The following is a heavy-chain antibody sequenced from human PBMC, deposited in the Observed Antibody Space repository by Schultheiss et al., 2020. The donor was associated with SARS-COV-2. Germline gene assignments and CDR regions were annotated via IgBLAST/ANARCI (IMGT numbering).Heavy chain of an antibody. Sequence: GGSLRLSCAASGFTVSSNYMSWVRQAPGKGLEWVSYISSSGSTIYYADSVKGRFTISRDNSKNTLYLQMNSLRAEDTAVYYCATDIAAAGTDDYWGQGTLVTVSS. CDR2: ISSSGSTI. D-gene: IGHD6-13*01. CDR1: GFTVSSNY. CDR3: ATDIAAAGTDDY. J-gene: IGHJ4*02. V-gene: IGHV3-11*01.